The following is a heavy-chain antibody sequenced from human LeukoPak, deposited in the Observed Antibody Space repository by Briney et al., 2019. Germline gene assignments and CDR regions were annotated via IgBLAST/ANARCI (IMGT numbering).Heavy chain of an antibody. J-gene: IGHJ4*02. V-gene: IGHV3-66*01. Sequence: GGSLRLSCAASGFTVSSNYMSWVRQAPGKGLEWVSIIYSGGSTYYADSVKGRFTISRDNSKNTLYLQMNNLRAEDTALYYCAKGTRTVTSYTHFDYWGLGTLVTVSS. CDR1: GFTVSSNY. D-gene: IGHD4-17*01. CDR3: AKGTRTVTSYTHFDY. CDR2: IYSGGST.